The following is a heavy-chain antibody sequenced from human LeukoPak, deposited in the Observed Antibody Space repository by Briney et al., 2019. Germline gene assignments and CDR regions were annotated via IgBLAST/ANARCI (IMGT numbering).Heavy chain of an antibody. D-gene: IGHD2-15*01. CDR3: AREYVGYCSCGSCYPPTPACYFDY. CDR1: GGTFSSYA. V-gene: IGHV1-69*06. Sequence: ASVKVSCKASGGTFSSYAISWVRQAPGQGLEWMGGIIPIFGTANYAQKFQGRVTITADKSTSTAYMELSSLRSEATAVYYCAREYVGYCSCGSCYPPTPACYFDYWGQGTLVTVSS. J-gene: IGHJ4*02. CDR2: IIPIFGTA.